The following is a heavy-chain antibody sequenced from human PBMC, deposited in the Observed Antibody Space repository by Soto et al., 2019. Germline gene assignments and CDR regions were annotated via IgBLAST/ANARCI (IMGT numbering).Heavy chain of an antibody. D-gene: IGHD6-19*01. J-gene: IGHJ6*02. CDR1: GYTFTIYS. Sequence: ASVKVSCKASGYTFTIYSMHWVRQAPGQRLEWMGWINAGNGNTKYSQKFQGRVTITRDTSASTAYMELSSLRSEDTAVYYCARLRAVAGPSSYYYGMDVWGQGTTVTVSS. CDR2: INAGNGNT. CDR3: ARLRAVAGPSSYYYGMDV. V-gene: IGHV1-3*01.